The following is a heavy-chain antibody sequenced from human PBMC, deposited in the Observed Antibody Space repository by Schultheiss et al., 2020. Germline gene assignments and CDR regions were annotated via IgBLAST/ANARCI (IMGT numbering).Heavy chain of an antibody. Sequence: ASVKVSCKASGYTFTNYGISWVRQAPGQGLQWMGLISAYNGITKYAQKFQGRATLTTDTSTSTAYMELRSLRSDDTAVYYCARDRGASSGYSDFDYWGQGTLVTVSS. J-gene: IGHJ4*02. CDR1: GYTFTNYG. V-gene: IGHV1-18*04. CDR2: ISAYNGIT. CDR3: ARDRGASSGYSDFDY. D-gene: IGHD3-22*01.